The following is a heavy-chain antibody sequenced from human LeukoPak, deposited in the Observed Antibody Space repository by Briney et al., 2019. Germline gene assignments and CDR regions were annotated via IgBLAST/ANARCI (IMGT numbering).Heavy chain of an antibody. J-gene: IGHJ4*02. Sequence: SETLSLTCAVYGGSFSGYYWSWIRQPPGKGLEWIGEINHSGSTNYNPSLKSRVTISIDTSKKQFSLKLSSVTAADTAVYYCARVGYDILTGFYFDYWGQGTLVTVSS. CDR3: ARVGYDILTGFYFDY. CDR2: INHSGST. D-gene: IGHD3-9*01. V-gene: IGHV4-34*01. CDR1: GGSFSGYY.